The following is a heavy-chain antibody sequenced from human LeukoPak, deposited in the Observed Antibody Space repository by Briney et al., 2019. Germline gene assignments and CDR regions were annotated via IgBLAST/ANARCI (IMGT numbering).Heavy chain of an antibody. CDR3: SRGYSFSGIAARSPLDY. V-gene: IGHV3-30*03. CDR1: GFTFSDYY. CDR2: VSYDGSDK. J-gene: IGHJ4*02. Sequence: GGSLRLSCAASGFTFSDYYMSWIRQAPGKGLEWVAVVSYDGSDKSYADSVKGRFTISRDNSKNTLYLQMNSPRPEDTAVYYCSRGYSFSGIAARSPLDYWGQGTLVTVAS. D-gene: IGHD6-6*01.